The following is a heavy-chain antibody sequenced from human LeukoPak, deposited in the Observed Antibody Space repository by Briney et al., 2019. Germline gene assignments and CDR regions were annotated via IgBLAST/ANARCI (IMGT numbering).Heavy chain of an antibody. CDR2: ISSSSSYI. CDR3: ARGRSGSHYFDY. V-gene: IGHV3-21*01. D-gene: IGHD1-26*01. Sequence: VGSLRLSCAASGFTFSSYSMNWVRQAPGKGLEWVSSISSSSSYIYYADSVKGRFTISRDNAKNSLYLQMNSLRAEDTAVYYCARGRSGSHYFDYWGQGTLVTVSS. J-gene: IGHJ4*02. CDR1: GFTFSSYS.